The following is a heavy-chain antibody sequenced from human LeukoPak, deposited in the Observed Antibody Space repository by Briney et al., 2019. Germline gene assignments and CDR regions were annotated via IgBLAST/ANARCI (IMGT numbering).Heavy chain of an antibody. CDR2: ISSSSSTI. Sequence: PGGSLRLSCAASGFTFSSYSMNWVRQAPGKGREWVSYISSSSSTIYYADSVKGRFTISRDNARNSLYLQMNSLRAEDTAVYYCAKGIGDYGSGYYYYMDVWGKGTTVTVSS. D-gene: IGHD3-10*01. CDR3: AKGIGDYGSGYYYYMDV. CDR1: GFTFSSYS. V-gene: IGHV3-48*01. J-gene: IGHJ6*03.